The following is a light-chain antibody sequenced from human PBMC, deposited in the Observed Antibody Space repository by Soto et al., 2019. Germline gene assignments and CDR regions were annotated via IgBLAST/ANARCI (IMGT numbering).Light chain of an antibody. Sequence: EMGVTQSAGTLSLSPGERATLSCRASQSVSSSYLAWYQQKPGQAPRLLIYGASSRATGIPDRFSGSGSGTDFTLTISRLEPEDFAVYYCQQYGSSPRVTFGQGTRLEIK. V-gene: IGKV3-20*01. CDR2: GAS. CDR1: QSVSSSY. J-gene: IGKJ5*01. CDR3: QQYGSSPRVT.